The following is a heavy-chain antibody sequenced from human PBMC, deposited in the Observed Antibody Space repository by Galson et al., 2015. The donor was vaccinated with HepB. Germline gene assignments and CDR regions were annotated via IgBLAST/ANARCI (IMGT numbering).Heavy chain of an antibody. D-gene: IGHD2-15*01. Sequence: SLRLSCAASGFTFGSYSMNWVRQAPGKGLEWVSSISSSSSYIYYADSVKGRSTISRDNAKNSLYLQMNSLRAEDTAVYYCARDGPGVGYCSGGSCYNYFDYWGQGTLVTVSS. CDR1: GFTFGSYS. CDR3: ARDGPGVGYCSGGSCYNYFDY. J-gene: IGHJ4*02. V-gene: IGHV3-21*01. CDR2: ISSSSSYI.